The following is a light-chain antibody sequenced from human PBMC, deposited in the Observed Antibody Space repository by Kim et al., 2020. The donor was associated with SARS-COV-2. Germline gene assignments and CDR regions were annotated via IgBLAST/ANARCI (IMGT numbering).Light chain of an antibody. CDR2: AAS. CDR3: QQSYSTPFT. J-gene: IGKJ3*01. Sequence: ASVGDRVTITCRASQSISRYLNWYQQKPGKAPKLLIYAASSVQSGVPSRVSGSGSGTDFTLTISSLQPEDFATYYCQQSYSTPFTFGPGTKVDIK. CDR1: QSISRY. V-gene: IGKV1-39*01.